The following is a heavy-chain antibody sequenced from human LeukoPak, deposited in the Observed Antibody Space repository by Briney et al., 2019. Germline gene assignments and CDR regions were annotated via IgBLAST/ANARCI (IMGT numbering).Heavy chain of an antibody. Sequence: GASVKVSFKASGYTFTGYYMHWVRQAPGQGLEWMGWINPNSGGTNYAQKFQGRVTITADKSTSTAYMELSSLRSEDTAVYYCARTGTYCSGGSCYWGYYYYGMDVWGQGTTVTVSS. V-gene: IGHV1-2*02. CDR1: GYTFTGYY. J-gene: IGHJ6*02. D-gene: IGHD2-15*01. CDR2: INPNSGGT. CDR3: ARTGTYCSGGSCYWGYYYYGMDV.